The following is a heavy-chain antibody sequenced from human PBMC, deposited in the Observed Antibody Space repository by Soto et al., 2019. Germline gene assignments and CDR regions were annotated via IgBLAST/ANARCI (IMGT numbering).Heavy chain of an antibody. CDR3: AGEPSHGSSLKYSFEY. J-gene: IGHJ4*02. CDR1: GFTFSIYA. Sequence: EVQLVESGGTLVQPGGSLRLSCAASGFTFSIYAMNWVRQAPGKGLEWVSYISASSANIHYADSVKGRFTVARDNGKNSLYLQMASLRDEDTGIYYCAGEPSHGSSLKYSFEYWGQGTLVTVSS. D-gene: IGHD1-26*01. V-gene: IGHV3-48*02. CDR2: ISASSANI.